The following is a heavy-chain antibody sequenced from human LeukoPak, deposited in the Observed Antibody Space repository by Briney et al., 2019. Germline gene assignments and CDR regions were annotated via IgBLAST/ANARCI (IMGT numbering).Heavy chain of an antibody. Sequence: GASVKVSCKASGYTFTGYYMHWMRQAPGQGLEWMGWINPNSGGTNYAQKFQGRVTMTRDTSISTAYMELSRLRSDDTAVYYCASRDGDYDDYYYYGMDVWGQGTTVTVSS. CDR1: GYTFTGYY. D-gene: IGHD4-17*01. CDR2: INPNSGGT. CDR3: ASRDGDYDDYYYYGMDV. J-gene: IGHJ6*02. V-gene: IGHV1-2*02.